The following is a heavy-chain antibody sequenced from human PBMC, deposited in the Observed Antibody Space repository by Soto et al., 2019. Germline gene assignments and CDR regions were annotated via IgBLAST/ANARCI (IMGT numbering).Heavy chain of an antibody. CDR3: SRDDSDWFFN. Sequence: GGSLRLSCASSGLTVXSNYMSWVRQAPGKGLEWVSTISGSGGSTYYVDSVKGRFTISRDDSKKTAYLQMNSLESEDTAVYYCSRDDSDWFFNWGRGTLVTVSS. D-gene: IGHD3-9*01. CDR2: ISGSGGST. J-gene: IGHJ4*02. V-gene: IGHV3-23*01. CDR1: GLTVXSNY.